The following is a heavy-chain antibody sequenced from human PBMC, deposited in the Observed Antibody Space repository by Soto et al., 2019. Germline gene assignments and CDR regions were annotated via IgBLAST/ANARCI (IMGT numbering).Heavy chain of an antibody. J-gene: IGHJ3*02. CDR2: MNPNSGNT. CDR1: GYTFTSYD. CDR3: ASEKDLVVGLAFDI. D-gene: IGHD2-2*01. Sequence: GASVKVSCKASGYTFTSYDINWVRQATGQGLERMGWMNPNSGNTGYAQKFQGRVTMTRNTSISTAYMELSSLKSEDTAVYYCASEKDLVVGLAFDIWGQGTMVTVSS. V-gene: IGHV1-8*01.